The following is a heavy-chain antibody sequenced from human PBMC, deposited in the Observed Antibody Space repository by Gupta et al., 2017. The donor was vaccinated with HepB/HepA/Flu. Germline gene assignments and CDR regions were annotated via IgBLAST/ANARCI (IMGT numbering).Heavy chain of an antibody. D-gene: IGHD3-22*01. Sequence: VQLLESGGGLVQPGGSLRLSCAASGFTFSSYAMTWVRQAPGKGLEWVSNIDGYGDNMYYADSVKGRFTVSRDNSKNTRYLQMESLRAEDTAVYYCAKALWRIVVVTPDSWGQGTLVTVSS. CDR1: GFTFSSYA. CDR2: IDGYGDNM. CDR3: AKALWRIVVVTPDS. J-gene: IGHJ4*02. V-gene: IGHV3-23*01.